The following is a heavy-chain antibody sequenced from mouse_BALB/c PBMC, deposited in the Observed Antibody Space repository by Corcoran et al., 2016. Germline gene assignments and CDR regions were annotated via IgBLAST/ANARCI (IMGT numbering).Heavy chain of an antibody. V-gene: IGHV9-1*02. CDR1: GYTFTNYG. CDR3: ARGDYGSSYNAMDY. D-gene: IGHD1-1*01. J-gene: IGHJ4*01. CDR2: INTYTGEP. Sequence: QIQLVQSGPELKKPGETVKISCKASGYTFTNYGLNWVKQAPGKGLKWMGWINTYTGEPTYADDFNERFAFSLETSASTAYLQINNLKNEDMATYFCARGDYGSSYNAMDYWGQGTSVTVSS.